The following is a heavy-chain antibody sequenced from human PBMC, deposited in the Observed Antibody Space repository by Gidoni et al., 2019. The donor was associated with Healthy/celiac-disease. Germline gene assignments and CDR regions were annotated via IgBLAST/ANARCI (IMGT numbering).Heavy chain of an antibody. CDR2: ISWNSGSI. Sequence: EVQLVESGGGLLQPGRSLSLSCAAPGFTFDDYAMHWVRQAPGKGLEWVSGISWNSGSIGYADSVKGRFTISRDNAKNSLYLQMNSLRAEDTALYYCAKDSSGYWSGFDYWGQGTLVTVSS. CDR3: AKDSSGYWSGFDY. J-gene: IGHJ4*02. CDR1: GFTFDDYA. V-gene: IGHV3-9*01. D-gene: IGHD3-22*01.